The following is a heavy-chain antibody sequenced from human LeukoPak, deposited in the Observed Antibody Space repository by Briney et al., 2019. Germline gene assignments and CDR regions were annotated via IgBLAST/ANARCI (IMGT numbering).Heavy chain of an antibody. J-gene: IGHJ3*02. D-gene: IGHD2-2*02. Sequence: SVKVSCKASGGTFSSYAISWVRQAPGQGLEWMGGIIPIFGTANYAQKFQGRVTITTDESTSTAYMELSSLRSEDTAVYYCGRNDLGYCSSTSCYTDDAFDIWGQGTMVTVSS. CDR3: GRNDLGYCSSTSCYTDDAFDI. CDR1: GGTFSSYA. V-gene: IGHV1-69*05. CDR2: IIPIFGTA.